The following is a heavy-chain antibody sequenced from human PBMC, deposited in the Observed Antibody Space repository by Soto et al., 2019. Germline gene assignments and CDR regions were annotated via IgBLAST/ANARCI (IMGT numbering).Heavy chain of an antibody. J-gene: IGHJ2*01. CDR2: ISSSSSYI. D-gene: IGHD2-15*01. Sequence: EVQLVESGGGLVKPGGSLRLSCAASGFTFSSYSMNWVRQAPGKGLEWVSSISSSSSYIYYADSVKGRFTISRDNAKNSLYLQMNSLGAEDTAVYYWARDSSYSAVGYFDLWGRGTLVTVSS. V-gene: IGHV3-21*01. CDR1: GFTFSSYS. CDR3: ARDSSYSAVGYFDL.